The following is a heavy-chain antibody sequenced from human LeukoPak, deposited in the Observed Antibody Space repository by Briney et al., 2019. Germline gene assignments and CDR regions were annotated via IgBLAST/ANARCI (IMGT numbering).Heavy chain of an antibody. J-gene: IGHJ4*02. CDR2: IRSKANSYAT. D-gene: IGHD1-26*01. CDR1: GFTFSVSA. CDR3: TRRGSGSYLVDY. V-gene: IGHV3-73*01. Sequence: GGSLKLSCAASGFTFSVSAMHWVRQASGKGLEWVGRIRSKANSYATAYAASVKGRFTISRDDSKNTAYLQMNSLKTEDTAVYYCTRRGSGSYLVDYWGQGTLVTVSS.